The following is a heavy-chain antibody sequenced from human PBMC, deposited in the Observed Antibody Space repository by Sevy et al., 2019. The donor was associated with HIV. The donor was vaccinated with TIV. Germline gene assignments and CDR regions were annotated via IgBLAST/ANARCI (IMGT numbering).Heavy chain of an antibody. CDR2: IQYSGST. CDR3: ARVGAWYYGSTGNAFDI. J-gene: IGHJ3*02. D-gene: IGHD3-10*01. Sequence: SETLSLTCTVSGGSISTHCWSWIRQPPGKGLEWIGSIQYSGSTNNNPSLKSRVTISIDTSKNQFSLKLSSVTAADTAVYYCARVGAWYYGSTGNAFDIWGQGTMVTVSS. V-gene: IGHV4-59*11. CDR1: GGSISTHC.